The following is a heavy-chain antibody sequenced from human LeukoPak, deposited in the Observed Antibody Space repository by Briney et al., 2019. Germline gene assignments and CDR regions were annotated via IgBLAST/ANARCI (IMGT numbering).Heavy chain of an antibody. CDR1: GFTVSNKY. D-gene: IGHD3-10*02. CDR3: TRGMLRQPPDY. J-gene: IGHJ4*02. CDR2: IYSDGRT. Sequence: PGGSLRLSCAASGFTVSNKYMTWVRQAPGKGLEWVTLIYSDGRTYYADSAKGRCTISRDNSKNTLYLQMNSLRVEDTAIYYCTRGMLRQPPDYWGQGMLVTVSS. V-gene: IGHV3-53*05.